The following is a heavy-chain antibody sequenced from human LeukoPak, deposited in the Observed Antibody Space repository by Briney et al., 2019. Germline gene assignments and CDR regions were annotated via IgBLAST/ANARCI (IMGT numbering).Heavy chain of an antibody. CDR1: GGSISIHY. V-gene: IGHV4-59*11. CDR3: ARFGMINYYYYMDV. J-gene: IGHJ6*03. CDR2: IYYSGST. D-gene: IGHD3-16*01. Sequence: SETLSLTCTLSGGSISIHYWSWIRQPPGEGLEWIGYIYYSGSTNYNPSLKSRVTISVDTSKNQLSLKLSSVTAADTAVYYCARFGMINYYYYMDVWGKGTTVTVSS.